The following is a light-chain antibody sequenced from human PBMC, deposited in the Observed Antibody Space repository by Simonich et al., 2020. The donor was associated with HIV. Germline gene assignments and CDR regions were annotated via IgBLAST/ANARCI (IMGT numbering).Light chain of an antibody. CDR2: WAS. J-gene: IGKJ4*01. CDR1: QSVLYSSNNKNY. V-gene: IGKV4-1*01. Sequence: DIVMTQSPDSLAVSLGERAPINCKSSQSVLYSSNNKNYLAWFQQKPGQPPKLLIYWASTRESGVPDRFSGSGSGTDFTLTISSLQAEDVAVYSTPLTFGGGTKVEIK. CDR3: PLT.